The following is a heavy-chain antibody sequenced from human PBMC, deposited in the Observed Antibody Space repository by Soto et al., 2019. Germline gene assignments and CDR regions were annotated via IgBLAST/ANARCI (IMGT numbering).Heavy chain of an antibody. D-gene: IGHD2-2*01. CDR1: GFMFSIYA. Sequence: EVQLLESGGGLVQPGGSLRLSCAASGFMFSIYAMNWVRQSPGKGLEWVSGISGSGGSTYYADSVKGRFTISRDNSKNRLYLQMSSLRAEDTAVYYCAKDRIVVVPAAYVFDIWGQGTMVTVSS. V-gene: IGHV3-23*01. CDR2: ISGSGGST. CDR3: AKDRIVVVPAAYVFDI. J-gene: IGHJ3*02.